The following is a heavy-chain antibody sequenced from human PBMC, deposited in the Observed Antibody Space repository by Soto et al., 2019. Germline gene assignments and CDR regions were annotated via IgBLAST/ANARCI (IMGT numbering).Heavy chain of an antibody. CDR3: ARDRERGGGYFDY. D-gene: IGHD1-26*01. CDR1: GDSISSGIYY. CDR2: LYYTGST. Sequence: SETLSLTCTVSGDSISSGIYYWSWIRHHPGKGLEWIGYLYYTGSTYYNPSLRSRVTISLDTSRNQFSLNLSSVTAADTAVYYCARDRERGGGYFDYWGHGALVTVSS. J-gene: IGHJ4*01. V-gene: IGHV4-31*03.